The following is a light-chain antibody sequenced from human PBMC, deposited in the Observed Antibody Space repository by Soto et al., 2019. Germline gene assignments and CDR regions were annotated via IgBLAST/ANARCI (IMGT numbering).Light chain of an antibody. CDR2: DAS. J-gene: IGKJ5*01. CDR3: QQYENLPIT. V-gene: IGKV1-33*01. CDR1: HDISNY. Sequence: DIQLTQSPSFLSASLGDRVTIACQAIHDISNYLNWYQHKPGKAPKLLIHDASNLETGVPSRFSGSGSGTDFTFTISSLQPEDIATYYCQQYENLPITFGQGTRLEIK.